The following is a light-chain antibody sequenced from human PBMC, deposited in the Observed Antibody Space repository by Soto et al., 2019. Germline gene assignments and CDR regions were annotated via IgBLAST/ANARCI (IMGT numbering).Light chain of an antibody. CDR2: KAS. CDR3: QQYNSYQYT. V-gene: IGKV1-5*03. CDR1: QSIISW. Sequence: DIQMTKSPSTLSAPVGDRVTIPCRASQSIISWLAWYQQKRGKAPKLLIYKASSLEGGIPSRFSGSGSETEFTLTISSLQPEDFATYYCQQYNSYQYTFGQGTKLEIK. J-gene: IGKJ2*01.